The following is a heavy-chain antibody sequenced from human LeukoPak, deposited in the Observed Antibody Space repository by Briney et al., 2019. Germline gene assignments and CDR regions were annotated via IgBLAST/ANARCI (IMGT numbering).Heavy chain of an antibody. J-gene: IGHJ5*02. CDR2: IYTSGCT. Sequence: SETLSLTCTVSGGSISSGSYYWSWIRQPAGKGLEWIGRIYTSGCTNYNPSLKSRVTISVDTSKNQFSLKLSSVTAADTAVYYCARDWGRNWFDPWGQGTLVTVSS. V-gene: IGHV4-61*02. D-gene: IGHD3-16*01. CDR3: ARDWGRNWFDP. CDR1: GGSISSGSYY.